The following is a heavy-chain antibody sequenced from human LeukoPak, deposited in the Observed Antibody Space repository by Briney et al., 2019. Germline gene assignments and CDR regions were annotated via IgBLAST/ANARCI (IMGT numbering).Heavy chain of an antibody. CDR1: GYTFTNYD. D-gene: IGHD6-13*01. CDR3: ARTQHLVLRSPLDP. V-gene: IGHV1-8*03. CDR2: MNPYSANT. Sequence: ASVKVSCKASGYTFTNYDIHWVRQATGQGLEWMGWMNPYSANTGYAQNFQGRITITRNTSISTAYMGLSSLRSEDTAVYYCARTQHLVLRSPLDPWGQGTLVTVSS. J-gene: IGHJ5*02.